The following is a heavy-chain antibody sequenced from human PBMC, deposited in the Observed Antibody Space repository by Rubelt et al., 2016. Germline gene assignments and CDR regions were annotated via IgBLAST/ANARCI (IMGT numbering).Heavy chain of an antibody. J-gene: IGHJ4*02. CDR3: ARSLAAAGRDYFDY. Sequence: PGKGLEWIGYIYYSGSTNYNPSLKSRVTISVDTSKNQFSLKLSSVTAADTAVYYCARSLAAAGRDYFDYWGQGTLVTVSS. V-gene: IGHV4-59*12. CDR2: IYYSGST. D-gene: IGHD6-13*01.